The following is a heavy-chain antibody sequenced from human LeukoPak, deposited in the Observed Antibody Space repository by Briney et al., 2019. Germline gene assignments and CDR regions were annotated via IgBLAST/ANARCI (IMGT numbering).Heavy chain of an antibody. D-gene: IGHD3-10*01. CDR3: ARDHLGGLLWFGEFCFDP. V-gene: IGHV3-21*01. Sequence: PGGSLRLSCAASGFTFSSYSMNWVRQAPGKGLEWVSSIGSSSSYIYYADSVKGRFTISRDNAKNSLYLQMNSLRAEDTAVYYCARDHLGGLLWFGEFCFDPWGQGTLVTVSS. J-gene: IGHJ5*02. CDR2: IGSSSSYI. CDR1: GFTFSSYS.